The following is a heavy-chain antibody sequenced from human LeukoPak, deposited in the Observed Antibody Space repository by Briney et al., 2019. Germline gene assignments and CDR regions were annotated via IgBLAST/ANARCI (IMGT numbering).Heavy chain of an antibody. V-gene: IGHV1-69*05. J-gene: IGHJ3*02. CDR3: ARCSGGSCYRLYVGAFDI. CDR1: VCTFSSYP. Sequence: GSSVKVSCKSSVCTFSSYPIIWVRQPPSQGLEWMGGIIPIFGTANYAQKLQGTVTITKDESTSTAYMELRRLRCVDKAVYYCARCSGGSCYRLYVGAFDIWGQGKMVTVSS. D-gene: IGHD2-15*01. CDR2: IIPIFGTA.